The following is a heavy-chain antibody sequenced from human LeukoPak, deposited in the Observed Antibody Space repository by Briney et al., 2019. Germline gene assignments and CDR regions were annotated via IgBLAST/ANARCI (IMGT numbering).Heavy chain of an antibody. D-gene: IGHD3-10*01. CDR3: ARAPYYYGSFDY. V-gene: IGHV3-30*02. CDR2: IRYDGSNK. J-gene: IGHJ4*02. CDR1: GFTFSSYS. Sequence: GGSLRLSCAASGFTFSSYSMNWVRQAPGKGLEWVAFIRYDGSNKYYADSVKGRFTISRDNSKNTLYLQMNSLRAEDTAVYYCARAPYYYGSFDYWGQGTLVTVSS.